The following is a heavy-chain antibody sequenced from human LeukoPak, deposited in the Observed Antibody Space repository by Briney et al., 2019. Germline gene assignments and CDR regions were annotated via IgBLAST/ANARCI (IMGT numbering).Heavy chain of an antibody. D-gene: IGHD6-13*01. V-gene: IGHV3-43D*03. J-gene: IGHJ4*02. CDR3: AKDSSSSSNLVDY. CDR2: ISCDAGST. Sequence: EWPLILSCAASGFTFDDYAMHLVRLAPGKGLEWVSLISCDAGSTYYAYFVKDRFTISRDNSKNSLFLQMNSMRAEATTYYFCAKDSSSSSNLVDYSGQGSLVTVSS. CDR1: GFTFDDYA.